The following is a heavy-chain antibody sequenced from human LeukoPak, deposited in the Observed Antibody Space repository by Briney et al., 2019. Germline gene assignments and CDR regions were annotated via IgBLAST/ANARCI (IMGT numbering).Heavy chain of an antibody. CDR1: GGSISSYY. J-gene: IGHJ4*02. CDR2: IFYTGST. D-gene: IGHD3-9*01. Sequence: PSETLSLTCTVSGGSISSYYWSWIRQPPGKGLEWIGYIFYTGSTYYSPSLKSRVTISVDTSKNQFSLKLSSVTAADTAVYYCASNLRYFDWLSFDYWGQGTLVTVSS. V-gene: IGHV4-59*08. CDR3: ASNLRYFDWLSFDY.